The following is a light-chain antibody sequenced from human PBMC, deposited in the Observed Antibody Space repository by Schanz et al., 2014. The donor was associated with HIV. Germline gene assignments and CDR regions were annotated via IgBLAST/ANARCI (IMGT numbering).Light chain of an antibody. CDR1: QSLTKW. J-gene: IGKJ2*01. CDR3: QQYNGLSPIT. CDR2: EAS. Sequence: DLQMTPSPSTLSASVGDRVTITCRASQSLTKWLAWYQEKPGKAPKALIYEASNRKSGVPSRFSGSGSGTEFTLTISSLQPDDLASYHCQQYNGLSPITFGQGTKLEIK. V-gene: IGKV1-5*03.